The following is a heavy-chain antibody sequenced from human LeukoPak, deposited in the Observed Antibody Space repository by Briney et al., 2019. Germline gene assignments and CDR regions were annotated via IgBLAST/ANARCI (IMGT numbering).Heavy chain of an antibody. CDR3: ARDTPSDIVVVVAARGDYYYYGMDV. V-gene: IGHV1-18*01. J-gene: IGHJ6*02. D-gene: IGHD2-15*01. CDR2: ISAYNGNT. CDR1: GYTFTSYG. Sequence: ASVKVSCKASGYTFTSYGISWVRQAPGQGLEWMGWISAYNGNTNYAQKPQGRVTMTTDTSTSTAYMELRSLRSDDTAVYYCARDTPSDIVVVVAARGDYYYYGMDVWGQGTTVTVSS.